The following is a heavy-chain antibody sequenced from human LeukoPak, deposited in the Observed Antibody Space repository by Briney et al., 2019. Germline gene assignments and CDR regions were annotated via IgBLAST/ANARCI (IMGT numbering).Heavy chain of an antibody. Sequence: GSLRLSCAASGFTFSSYAMSWVRQAPGKGLEWVSAISGSGGSTYYADSVKGRFTISRDNSKNTLYLQMNSLRAEDTAVYYCAKDRGLEWLPNYFDYWGQGTLVTVSS. D-gene: IGHD3-3*01. CDR3: AKDRGLEWLPNYFDY. J-gene: IGHJ4*02. CDR2: ISGSGGST. CDR1: GFTFSSYA. V-gene: IGHV3-23*01.